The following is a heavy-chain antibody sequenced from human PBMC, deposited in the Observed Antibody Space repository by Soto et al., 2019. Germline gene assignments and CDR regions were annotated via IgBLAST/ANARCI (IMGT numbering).Heavy chain of an antibody. CDR3: ARALSYCSSTSCHNYGMDV. V-gene: IGHV4-30-4*01. CDR1: GGSISSGDYY. Sequence: SETLSLTCTVSGGSISSGDYYWSRIRQPPGKGLEWIGYIYYSGSTYYNPSLKSRVTISVDTSKNQFSLKLGSVTAADTAVYYCARALSYCSSTSCHNYGMDVWGQGTTGTVSS. CDR2: IYYSGST. D-gene: IGHD2-2*02. J-gene: IGHJ6*02.